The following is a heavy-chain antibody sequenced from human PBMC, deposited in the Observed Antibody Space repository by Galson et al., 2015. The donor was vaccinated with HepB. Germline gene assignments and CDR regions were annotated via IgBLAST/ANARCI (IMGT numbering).Heavy chain of an antibody. Sequence: SVKVSCKASGYTFTSYGISWVRQAPGQGLEWMGWISAYNGNTNYAQKLQGRVTMTTDTSTSTAYMELRSLRSDDTAVYYCAREYGDIVVVPAALYDHTKYYYYYMDVWGKGTTVTVSS. V-gene: IGHV1-18*01. D-gene: IGHD2-2*01. CDR2: ISAYNGNT. CDR1: GYTFTSYG. J-gene: IGHJ6*03. CDR3: AREYGDIVVVPAALYDHTKYYYYYMDV.